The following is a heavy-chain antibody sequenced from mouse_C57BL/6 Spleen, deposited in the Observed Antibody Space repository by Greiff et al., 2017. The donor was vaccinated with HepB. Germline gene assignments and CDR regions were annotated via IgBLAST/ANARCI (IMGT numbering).Heavy chain of an antibody. V-gene: IGHV1-55*01. J-gene: IGHJ4*01. CDR3: ARDITTVVAPGYAMDY. CDR2: IYPGSGST. CDR1: GYTFTSYW. Sequence: VQLQQPGAELVKPGASVKMSCKASGYTFTSYWITWVKQRPGQGLEWIGDIYPGSGSTNYNEKFKSKATLTVDTSSSPAYMQLSSLTSEDSAVYYCARDITTVVAPGYAMDYWGQGTSVTVSS. D-gene: IGHD1-1*01.